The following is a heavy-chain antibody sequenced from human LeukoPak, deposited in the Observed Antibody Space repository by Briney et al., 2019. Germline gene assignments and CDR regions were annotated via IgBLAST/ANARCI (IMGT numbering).Heavy chain of an antibody. D-gene: IGHD3-3*01. CDR2: INPNSGGP. J-gene: IGHJ4*02. V-gene: IGHV1-2*02. Sequence: ASVKVSCKASGYTFTGYYMHWVRQAPGQGLEWMGWINPNSGGPIYAQKFQGRVTMTWDTSISTTYMELRGLRSDDTAVYYCARGGHSVFGVVDYWGQGTLVTVSS. CDR3: ARGGHSVFGVVDY. CDR1: GYTFTGYY.